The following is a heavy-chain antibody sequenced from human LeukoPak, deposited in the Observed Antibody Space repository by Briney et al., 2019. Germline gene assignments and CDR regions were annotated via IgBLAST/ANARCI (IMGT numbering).Heavy chain of an antibody. CDR1: GFTFSDYY. D-gene: IGHD3-16*01. Sequence: PGGSLRLSCAASGFTFSDYYMSWIRQAPGKGLEWVSLIYSNGNKVYADSVKGRFTISRDNSKNTLYLQMNSLRVEDTAVYYCTGGPAGRRYWGQGTLVTVSS. J-gene: IGHJ4*02. CDR2: IYSNGNK. CDR3: TGGPAGRRY. V-gene: IGHV3-53*01.